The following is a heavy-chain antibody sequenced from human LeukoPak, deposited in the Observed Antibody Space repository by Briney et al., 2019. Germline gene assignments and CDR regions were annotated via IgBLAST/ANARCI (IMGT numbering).Heavy chain of an antibody. V-gene: IGHV4-4*07. CDR3: ARVGLTTVNQEFDL. J-gene: IGHJ2*01. CDR1: GGSISSYY. D-gene: IGHD4-17*01. CDR2: IYTSGST. Sequence: SETLSLTCTVSGGSISSYYWSWIRQPAGKGLEWIGRIYTSGSTNYNPSLKSRVTMSVDTSKNQFSLKLSSVTAADTAVYYCARVGLTTVNQEFDLWGRGTLVTVSS.